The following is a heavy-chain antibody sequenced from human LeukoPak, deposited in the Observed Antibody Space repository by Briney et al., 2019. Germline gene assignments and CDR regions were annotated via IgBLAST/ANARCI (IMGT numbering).Heavy chain of an antibody. CDR1: GYSVTSGYY. Sequence: PSETLSLTCAVSGYSVTSGYYWGWIRQPPGKGLEWIGSISYSGYTYYNLSLTGRVTISVDTSKNQFSLNLTSVTAADTAVYYCASGVVIAAEVHYWGQGTLVAVSS. V-gene: IGHV4-38-2*01. CDR3: ASGVVIAAEVHY. D-gene: IGHD2-21*01. J-gene: IGHJ4*02. CDR2: ISYSGYT.